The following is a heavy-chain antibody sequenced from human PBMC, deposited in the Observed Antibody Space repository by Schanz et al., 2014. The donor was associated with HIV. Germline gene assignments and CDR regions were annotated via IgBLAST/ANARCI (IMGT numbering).Heavy chain of an antibody. J-gene: IGHJ5*02. CDR1: GYTFSSYS. D-gene: IGHD7-27*01. Sequence: QVQLVQSGAEVKKPGASVKVSCKASGYTFSSYSLSWVRQAPGQGLEWMGWISTYNGNTIYAQKFQGRVTMTTDTSTSTAYMELRSLRSDDTAVYYCARDGTELGYNWFDPWGQGTLVTVSS. CDR3: ARDGTELGYNWFDP. CDR2: ISTYNGNT. V-gene: IGHV1-18*01.